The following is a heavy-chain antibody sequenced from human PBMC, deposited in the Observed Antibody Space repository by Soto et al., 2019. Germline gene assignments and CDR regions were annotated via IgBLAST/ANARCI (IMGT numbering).Heavy chain of an antibody. J-gene: IGHJ6*02. Sequence: PGGSLRLSCAASGFTFSIYGMHWVRHAPGKGLEWVAVISYDGSNKYYADSLKGRFTVSRDNSKNTLYLQMSSLRAEDTAVYYCARVDNEGYQLLEHYYYGMDVWGQGTTVTVSS. D-gene: IGHD2-2*01. CDR1: GFTFSIYG. CDR2: ISYDGSNK. V-gene: IGHV3-30*03. CDR3: ARVDNEGYQLLEHYYYGMDV.